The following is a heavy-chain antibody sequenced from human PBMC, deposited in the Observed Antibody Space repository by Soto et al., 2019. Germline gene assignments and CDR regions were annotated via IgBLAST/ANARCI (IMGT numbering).Heavy chain of an antibody. CDR2: VSYDGSKK. V-gene: IGHV3-30*18. D-gene: IGHD3-10*01. CDR1: GFTFSSYG. CDR3: VKGPTSGSYYTPLDH. Sequence: QVQLVESGGGVVQPGRSLRLSCAASGFTFSSYGMHWVRQAPGKGLEWVAVVSYDGSKKYYADSVRGRFTISRDNSKNLLYLEVNSLRADDTAVYHCVKGPTSGSYYTPLDHWGQGTLVTVSS. J-gene: IGHJ4*02.